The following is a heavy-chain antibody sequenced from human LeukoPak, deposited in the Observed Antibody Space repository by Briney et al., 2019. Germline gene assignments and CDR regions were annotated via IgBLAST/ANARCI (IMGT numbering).Heavy chain of an antibody. CDR2: ISGSGGST. J-gene: IGHJ4*02. V-gene: IGHV3-23*01. Sequence: PGGSLRLSCAASGFTFSSYAMSWVRQAPGKGLEWVSAISGSGGSTYYADSVKGRFTISRDNAKNSLYLQMNSLRAEDTAVYYCARVGREWLGGPYFDYWGQGTLVTVSS. D-gene: IGHD3-10*01. CDR1: GFTFSSYA. CDR3: ARVGREWLGGPYFDY.